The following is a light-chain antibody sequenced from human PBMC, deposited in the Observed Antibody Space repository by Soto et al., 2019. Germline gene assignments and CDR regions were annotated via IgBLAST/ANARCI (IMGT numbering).Light chain of an antibody. Sequence: DIQMTQSPPTLSASVGDRVTITCRASQSVNKWLAWFQQKPGKVPKLLIFDASTLQTGVPSRFGGSGSGTEFTLTISSLQPEDFATYYCQHLVAYPITFGQGTRLEIK. CDR2: DAS. CDR1: QSVNKW. V-gene: IGKV1-5*01. J-gene: IGKJ5*01. CDR3: QHLVAYPIT.